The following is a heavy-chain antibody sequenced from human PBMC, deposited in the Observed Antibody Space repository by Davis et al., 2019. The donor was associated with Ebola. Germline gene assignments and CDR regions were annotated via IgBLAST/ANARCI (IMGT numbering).Heavy chain of an antibody. CDR1: GYIFTDYY. CDR3: ARPHASSGYCTGGVCRNWYFDL. V-gene: IGHV1-2*02. Sequence: ASVKVSCKASGYIFTDYYIYWVRQAPGQGLEWMGWINPDTTETRLAQNFQGRVTMTRDTSISTAYMELSRLRSDDTAVYYCARPHASSGYCTGGVCRNWYFDLWGRGTLVTVSS. CDR2: INPDTTET. J-gene: IGHJ2*01. D-gene: IGHD2-8*02.